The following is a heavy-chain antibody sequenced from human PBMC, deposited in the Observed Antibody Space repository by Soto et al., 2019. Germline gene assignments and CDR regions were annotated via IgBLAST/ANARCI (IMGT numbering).Heavy chain of an antibody. Sequence: EVQLLESGGGLVQPGGSLRLSCAASGFTFSSYAMSWVRQAPGKGLEWVSAISGSGGSTYYADSVKGRFTISRDNSKNTLYLQMNSLRAEDTAVYYCAKWARSVVRGVISRGGADYWGQGTLVTVSS. CDR2: ISGSGGST. CDR1: GFTFSSYA. J-gene: IGHJ4*02. D-gene: IGHD3-10*01. CDR3: AKWARSVVRGVISRGGADY. V-gene: IGHV3-23*01.